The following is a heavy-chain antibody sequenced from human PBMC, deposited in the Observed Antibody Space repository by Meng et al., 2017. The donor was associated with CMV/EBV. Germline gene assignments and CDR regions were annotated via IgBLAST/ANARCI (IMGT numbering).Heavy chain of an antibody. V-gene: IGHV3-49*04. CDR3: TRGYDFWSGYFSDHAFDI. D-gene: IGHD3-3*01. CDR1: GFMFRNYG. CDR2: IRSKAYGGPT. Sequence: GESLKISCVVSGFMFRNYGMHWVRQAPGKGLEWVGFIRSKAYGGPTEYAASVKGRFSISRDDSKSIAYLQMNSLKTEDTAVYYCTRGYDFWSGYFSDHAFDIWGQGTMVTVSS. J-gene: IGHJ3*02.